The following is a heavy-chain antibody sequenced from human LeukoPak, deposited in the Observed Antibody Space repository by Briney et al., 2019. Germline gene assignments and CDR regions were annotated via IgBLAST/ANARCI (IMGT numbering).Heavy chain of an antibody. D-gene: IGHD3-10*01. CDR1: GGSFSGYY. CDR2: INHSGST. V-gene: IGHV4-34*01. J-gene: IGHJ4*02. CDR3: ARGSRIYYDSGMLKGVFDY. Sequence: PSETLSLTCAVYGGSFSGYYWSWIRQPPGKGLEWIGEINHSGSTNYNPSLKSRVTISVDTSKNQFSLKLSSVTAADTAVYYCARGSRIYYDSGMLKGVFDYWGQGTLVTVSS.